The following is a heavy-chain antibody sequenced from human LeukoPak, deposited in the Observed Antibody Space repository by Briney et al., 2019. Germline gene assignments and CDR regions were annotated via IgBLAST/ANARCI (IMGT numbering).Heavy chain of an antibody. V-gene: IGHV1-46*01. CDR1: GYTFTSYY. D-gene: IGHD6-13*01. CDR2: INPSGGST. CDR3: ARDEGGSSWPFDY. J-gene: IGHJ4*02. Sequence: ASVKASCKASGYTFTSYYMHWVRQAPGQGLEWMGIINPSGGSTSYAQKFQGRVTITADESTSTAYMELSSLRSGDTAVYYCARDEGGSSWPFDYWGQGTLVTVSS.